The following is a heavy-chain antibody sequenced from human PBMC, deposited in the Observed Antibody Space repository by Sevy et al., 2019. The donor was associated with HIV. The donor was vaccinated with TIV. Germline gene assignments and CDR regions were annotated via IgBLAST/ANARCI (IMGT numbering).Heavy chain of an antibody. CDR3: AREEYFYGSGTYGYGMDV. CDR1: GFSFSRYW. J-gene: IGHJ6*02. V-gene: IGHV4-4*02. CDR2: IYYSGSR. Sequence: GSLRLSCVASGFSFSRYWMSWVRQTPEKGLEWIGEIYYSGSRNYNPSLKSRLTISVDTSNNLFSLRLSSVTAADTAVYYCAREEYFYGSGTYGYGMDVWGQGTTVTVSS. D-gene: IGHD3-10*01.